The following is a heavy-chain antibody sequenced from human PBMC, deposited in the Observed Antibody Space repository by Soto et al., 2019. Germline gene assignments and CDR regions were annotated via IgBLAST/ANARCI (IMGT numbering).Heavy chain of an antibody. J-gene: IGHJ4*02. D-gene: IGHD4-17*01. CDR3: ARIGRLRGGDY. Sequence: EVQLVESGGGLVQPGGSLRLSCAASGFTFSSYSMNWVRQAPGKGLEWVSYISSSSSTIYYADSVKGRFTISRDNARYSLYLQMNSLRAEDTAVYYCARIGRLRGGDYWGQGTLVTVSS. V-gene: IGHV3-48*01. CDR2: ISSSSSTI. CDR1: GFTFSSYS.